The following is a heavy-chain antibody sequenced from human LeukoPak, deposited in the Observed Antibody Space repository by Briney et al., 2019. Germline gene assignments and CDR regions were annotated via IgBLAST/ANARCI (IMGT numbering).Heavy chain of an antibody. J-gene: IGHJ4*02. CDR2: ISWNSGSI. D-gene: IGHD2-21*02. Sequence: GGSLGLSCAASGFTFDDYAMHWVRQAPGKGLEWVSGISWNSGSIGYADSVKGRFTISRDNAKNSLYLQMNSLRAEDMALYYCAKDNLAYCGGDCYTVFDYWGQGTLVTVSS. V-gene: IGHV3-9*03. CDR3: AKDNLAYCGGDCYTVFDY. CDR1: GFTFDDYA.